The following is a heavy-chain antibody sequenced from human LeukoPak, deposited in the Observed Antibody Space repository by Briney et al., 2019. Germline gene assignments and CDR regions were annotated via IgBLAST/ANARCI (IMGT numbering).Heavy chain of an antibody. CDR1: GGSISSYY. D-gene: IGHD5-18*01. CDR3: ARGKTWIQLWRRYYFDY. CDR2: IYYSGSI. Sequence: SETLSLTCTVSGGSISSYYWSWIRQPPGKGLEWIGYIYYSGSINYNPSLKSRVTISVDTSKNQFSLKLSSVTAADTGVYYCARGKTWIQLWRRYYFDYWGQGTLVTVSS. J-gene: IGHJ4*02. V-gene: IGHV4-59*01.